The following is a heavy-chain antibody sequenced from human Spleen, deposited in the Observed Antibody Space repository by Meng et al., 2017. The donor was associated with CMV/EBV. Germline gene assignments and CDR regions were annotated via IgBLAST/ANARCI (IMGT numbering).Heavy chain of an antibody. Sequence: GESLKISCAASGFTFRSSGTHWVRQAPGKGLEWVAFVRYEGGRNYYTDSVKGRFTISRDNSKNTLYLQMNSLRVEDTAVYYCAKEIWIRQYGVSTGFDAWGQGTLVTVSS. CDR3: AKEIWIRQYGVSTGFDA. D-gene: IGHD3-10*01. CDR2: VRYEGGRN. CDR1: GFTFRSSG. J-gene: IGHJ5*02. V-gene: IGHV3-30*02.